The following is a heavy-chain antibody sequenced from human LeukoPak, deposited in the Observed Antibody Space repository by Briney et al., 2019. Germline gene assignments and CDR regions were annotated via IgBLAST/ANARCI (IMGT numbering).Heavy chain of an antibody. J-gene: IGHJ6*02. CDR3: AREDYGMDV. CDR1: DYTFTSYG. CDR2: ISAYNGNT. Sequence: ASVKVSCKASDYTFTSYGISWVRQAPGQGLEWMGWISAYNGNTNYAQKLQGRVTMTTDTYTSTAYMELRSLRSDDTAVYYCAREDYGMDVWGQGTTVTVSS. V-gene: IGHV1-18*01.